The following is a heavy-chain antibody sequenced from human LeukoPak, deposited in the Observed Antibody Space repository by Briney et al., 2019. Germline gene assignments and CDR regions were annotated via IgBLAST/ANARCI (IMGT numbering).Heavy chain of an antibody. D-gene: IGHD3-16*01. CDR3: ARAVITFGGAVAKGFDS. Sequence: PSETLSLTCTVSGGSFSTYYWGWIRQPPGKGLEWIGYIYYSGSTDYNPPLKSRVTMSLDTSKNQFSLNLSSVTAADTAVYYCARAVITFGGAVAKGFDSWGQGTLVTVSS. J-gene: IGHJ4*02. CDR1: GGSFSTYY. V-gene: IGHV4-59*01. CDR2: IYYSGST.